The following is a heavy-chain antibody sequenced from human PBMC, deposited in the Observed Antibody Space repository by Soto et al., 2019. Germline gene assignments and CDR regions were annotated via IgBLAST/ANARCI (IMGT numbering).Heavy chain of an antibody. D-gene: IGHD1-1*01. CDR3: AHVYWVAAGIRYYFDY. J-gene: IGHJ4*02. V-gene: IGHV2-5*02. Sequence: QITLKESGPTLVKPTQTLTLTCTFSGFSLTTDAVGVGWIRQPPGKALEWLALIYWDADKRYSPGQKSRLTITKDASRNQVVLTLTNMDPADTATYYCAHVYWVAAGIRYYFDYWGQGTLVTVSS. CDR1: GFSLTTDAVG. CDR2: IYWDADK.